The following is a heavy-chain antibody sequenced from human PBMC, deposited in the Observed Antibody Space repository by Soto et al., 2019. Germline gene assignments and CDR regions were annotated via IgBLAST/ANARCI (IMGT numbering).Heavy chain of an antibody. Sequence: QVQLQESGPGLVKSSQTLSLTCSVSGGSISSGDYFWSWIRQPPGKGLEWIGSIFYTGSTYYTPSIKSRASMSMDTSKKLFALRLRSLPAADTAVYFCARVKATLYRDYYFDYWGQGTLVTVSS. CDR2: IFYTGST. J-gene: IGHJ4*02. V-gene: IGHV4-30-4*01. CDR1: GGSISSGDYF. D-gene: IGHD5-12*01. CDR3: ARVKATLYRDYYFDY.